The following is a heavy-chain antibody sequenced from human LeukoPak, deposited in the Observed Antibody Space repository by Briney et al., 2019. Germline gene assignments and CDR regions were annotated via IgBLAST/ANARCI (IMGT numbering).Heavy chain of an antibody. J-gene: IGHJ6*04. Sequence: PSETLSLTCTVSGGSISSGGYYWSWIRQHPGKGLEWIGYIYYSGSTYYNPSLKSRVTISVDTSKNQFSLKLSSVTAADTAVYYCARGRLAGVPDYYRMDVWGKGTTVTVSS. CDR1: GGSISSGGYY. V-gene: IGHV4-31*03. CDR3: ARGRLAGVPDYYRMDV. D-gene: IGHD1-1*01. CDR2: IYYSGST.